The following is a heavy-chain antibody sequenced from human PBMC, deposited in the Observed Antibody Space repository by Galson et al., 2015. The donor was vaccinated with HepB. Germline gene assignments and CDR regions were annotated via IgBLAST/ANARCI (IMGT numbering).Heavy chain of an antibody. Sequence: SLRLSCAASGFTFSDFYMTWIRQAPGKGLEWVSYITTGGNTMSYADSVKGRFTISRDNSKDTVFLQMNSLTTEDTAFYFCARGQRWLQFGEEFFDYWGQGILVTVTS. CDR3: ARGQRWLQFGEEFFDY. J-gene: IGHJ4*02. V-gene: IGHV3-11*04. CDR1: GFTFSDFY. D-gene: IGHD5-24*01. CDR2: ITTGGNTM.